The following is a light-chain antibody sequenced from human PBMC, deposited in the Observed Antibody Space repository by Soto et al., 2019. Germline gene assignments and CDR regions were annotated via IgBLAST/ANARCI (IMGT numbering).Light chain of an antibody. CDR2: AAS. CDR1: QSITTY. V-gene: IGKV1-39*01. CDR3: QQIYSAPLT. Sequence: DIQMTQSPSSLSASVGDRVTITCRASQSITTYLNWYRQKPGKAPKLLIYAASSLQSGVPSRFSGSGSETEFTLSISSLQPEDFATYFCQQIYSAPLTFGGGNKV. J-gene: IGKJ4*01.